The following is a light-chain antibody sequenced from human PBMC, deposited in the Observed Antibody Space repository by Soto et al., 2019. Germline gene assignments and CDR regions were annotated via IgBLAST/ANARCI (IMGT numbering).Light chain of an antibody. CDR1: QSVSTY. CDR2: GAS. CDR3: QQRTDWPMT. V-gene: IGKV3-11*01. J-gene: IGKJ5*01. Sequence: IVLTQSPATLSLSPGETATLSCRASQSVSTYLAWYQQRPGQAPRLLIYGASNRATGIPVRFSGSGSGTDFTLTISSLEAEDSAVYYCQQRTDWPMTFGQGTRLEIK.